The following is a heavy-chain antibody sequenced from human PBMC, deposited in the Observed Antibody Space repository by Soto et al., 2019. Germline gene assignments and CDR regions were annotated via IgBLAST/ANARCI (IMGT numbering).Heavy chain of an antibody. V-gene: IGHV2-5*02. CDR3: AHRVLRTVFGLVTTTAIYFDF. Sequence: QITLNESGPTQVKPRQTLTLTCTFSGFPLTTSGVGVRWIRQSPGKAPEWLALLYRDDDKRYTPSLKSRLTITKDTSKNQVVLTMADLDPADTATYYCAHRVLRTVFGLVTTTAIYFDFWGQGTPVAVSS. CDR1: GFPLTTSGVG. D-gene: IGHD3-3*01. CDR2: LYRDDDK. J-gene: IGHJ4*02.